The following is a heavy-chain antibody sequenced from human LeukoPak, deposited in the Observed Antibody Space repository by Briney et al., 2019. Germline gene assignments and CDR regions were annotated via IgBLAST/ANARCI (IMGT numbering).Heavy chain of an antibody. J-gene: IGHJ4*02. V-gene: IGHV1-8*02. Sequence: ASVKVSCKPSGYTFNNYDINWVRQATGQGLEWMGWMNPNSGNTGYAQKFQGRVTMTRNTSISTAYMELSSLRSEDTAVYYCAREAGAYYFDYWGQGTLVTVSS. CDR2: MNPNSGNT. CDR3: AREAGAYYFDY. CDR1: GYTFNNYD. D-gene: IGHD6-13*01.